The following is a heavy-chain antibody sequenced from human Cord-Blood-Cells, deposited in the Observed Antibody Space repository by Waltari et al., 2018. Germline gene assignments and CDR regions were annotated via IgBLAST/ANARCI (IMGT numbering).Heavy chain of an antibody. Sequence: QVPLVASGGGVVQPGRSLRLSCAASGFTFSSYGLHWCRPAPGKGMEWVAVISYDGSNKYYADSVRGRFTISRDNSKNTLYLQMNSLRAEDTAVYYCAKDIVKQQLDYYYYYGMDVWGQGTTVTVSS. CDR1: GFTFSSYG. CDR3: AKDIVKQQLDYYYYYGMDV. D-gene: IGHD6-13*01. V-gene: IGHV3-30*18. J-gene: IGHJ6*02. CDR2: ISYDGSNK.